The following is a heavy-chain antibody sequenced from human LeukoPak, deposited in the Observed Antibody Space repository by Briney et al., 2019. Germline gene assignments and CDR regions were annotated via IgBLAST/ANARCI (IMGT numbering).Heavy chain of an antibody. V-gene: IGHV3-23*01. CDR1: GFTFSNYA. Sequence: GGSLRLSCAASGFTFSNYAMSWVRQAPGKGLERVSAISGSGGSTYYVDSLEGRFSISRDNSKNTLSLQMNSLRAEDTAVYFCAKGRSPYYSDTTGYNIDWGQGTLVTVSS. CDR3: AKGRSPYYSDTTGYNID. J-gene: IGHJ4*02. D-gene: IGHD3-22*01. CDR2: ISGSGGST.